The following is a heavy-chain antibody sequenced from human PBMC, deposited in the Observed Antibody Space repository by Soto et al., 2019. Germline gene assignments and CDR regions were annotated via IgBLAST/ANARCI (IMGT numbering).Heavy chain of an antibody. V-gene: IGHV3-23*01. D-gene: IGHD3-10*01. J-gene: IGHJ6*02. CDR2: ISGGGGRT. CDR3: AKSMVLGGNSCYYYGMDV. CDR1: GFTFTSYA. Sequence: GGSLRLSCAGSGFTFTSYAMSWVRQAPGKGLEWVSGISGGGGRTYYADSVKGRFTISRDNSKNTLYLQMSSLRAEDTAVYYCAKSMVLGGNSCYYYGMDVWGQGTTVTVSS.